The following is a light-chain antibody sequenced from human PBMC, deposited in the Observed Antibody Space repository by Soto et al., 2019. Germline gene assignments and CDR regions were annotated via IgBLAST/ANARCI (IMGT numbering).Light chain of an antibody. CDR2: DAS. CDR3: QQRYNWPPIT. CDR1: QSVSSY. V-gene: IGKV3-11*01. Sequence: VWTQSPATLSLSPGERATLSCRASQSVSSYLAWYQQKPGQAPRLLIYDASNRATGIPARFSGSGSGTDFTLTINSLEPEDFAVYYCQQRYNWPPITFGQGTRLEIK. J-gene: IGKJ5*01.